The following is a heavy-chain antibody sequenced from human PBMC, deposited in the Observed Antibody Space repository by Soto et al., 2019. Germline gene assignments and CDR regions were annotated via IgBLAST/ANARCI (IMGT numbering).Heavy chain of an antibody. CDR3: AKDLAAAGLDY. J-gene: IGHJ4*02. CDR2: ISYDGSNK. Sequence: QVQLVESGGGVVQPGRSLRLSCAASGFTFSSYGMHWVRQAPGKGLEWVAVISYDGSNKYYADSVKGRFTISRDNSKNTLYLQMNSLRAEDKAVYYCAKDLAAAGLDYWGQGTLVTVSS. CDR1: GFTFSSYG. V-gene: IGHV3-30*18. D-gene: IGHD6-13*01.